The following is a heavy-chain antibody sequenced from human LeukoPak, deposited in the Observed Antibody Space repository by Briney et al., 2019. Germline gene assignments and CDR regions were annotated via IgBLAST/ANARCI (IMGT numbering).Heavy chain of an antibody. CDR1: GGSISTYY. Sequence: SETLSLTCTVSGGSISTYYWSWIRQPPGKGLEWIGCMYSSGGTNYNPSLNSRVTISSNTSKNQFSLKLSSVTAADTAVYYCARLDSSGYHSDYWGQGTLVTVSS. J-gene: IGHJ4*02. D-gene: IGHD3-22*01. V-gene: IGHV4-59*08. CDR3: ARLDSSGYHSDY. CDR2: MYSSGGT.